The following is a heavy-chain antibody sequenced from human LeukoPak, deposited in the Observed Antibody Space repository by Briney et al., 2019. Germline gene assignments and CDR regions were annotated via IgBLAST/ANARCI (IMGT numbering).Heavy chain of an antibody. CDR3: AKDTDVVVPEYFQY. V-gene: IGHV3-23*01. J-gene: IGHJ1*01. Sequence: QPGGSLRLSCAASGFTFTSSAMNWVRQAPGKGLEWVSAISGSGGSTYYADSVKGRSTVSRDNSENTLFLQMNNLRAEDTAIYYCAKDTDVVVPEYFQYWGQGTLVTVSS. CDR2: ISGSGGST. CDR1: GFTFTSSA. D-gene: IGHD2-15*01.